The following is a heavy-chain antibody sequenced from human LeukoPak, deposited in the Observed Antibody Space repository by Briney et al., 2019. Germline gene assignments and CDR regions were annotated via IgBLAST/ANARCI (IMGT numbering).Heavy chain of an antibody. Sequence: GGSLRLSCAASGFTFDDYAMHWVRQAPGKGLEWVSGISWNSGSIGYADSVKGRFTISRDNAKNSLYLQMNSLRAEDTALYYCAKGSPAVSYSYYFDYWGQGTLVTVSS. CDR2: ISWNSGSI. V-gene: IGHV3-9*01. CDR3: AKGSPAVSYSYYFDY. CDR1: GFTFDDYA. J-gene: IGHJ4*02. D-gene: IGHD2-21*01.